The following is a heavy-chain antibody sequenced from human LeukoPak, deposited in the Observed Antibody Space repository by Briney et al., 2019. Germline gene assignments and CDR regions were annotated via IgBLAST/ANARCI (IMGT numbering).Heavy chain of an antibody. D-gene: IGHD2-8*01. J-gene: IGHJ4*02. CDR3: ARDNGGDDLPTLDY. Sequence: SETLSLTCAVSGYSISSGFYWAWIRQPPGKGLEWLGIIYYSGNTYYNPSLKSRLTISVDTSKNEFSLKLSSVTAADTAVYYCARDNGGDDLPTLDYWGQGTLVTVSS. V-gene: IGHV4-38-2*02. CDR2: IYYSGNT. CDR1: GYSISSGFY.